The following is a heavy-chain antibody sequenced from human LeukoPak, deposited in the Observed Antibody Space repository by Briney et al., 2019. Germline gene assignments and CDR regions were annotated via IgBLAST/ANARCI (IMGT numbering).Heavy chain of an antibody. J-gene: IGHJ4*02. D-gene: IGHD3-10*01. CDR2: IYYSGST. Sequence: SETLSLTCTVSGGSISSYYWSWIRQPPGKGLEWIGYIYYSGSTNYNPSLKSRVTISVDTSKDQFSLRLSSVTAADTAVYYCARTRITMVRGRYFDYWGQGTLVTVSS. V-gene: IGHV4-59*01. CDR3: ARTRITMVRGRYFDY. CDR1: GGSISSYY.